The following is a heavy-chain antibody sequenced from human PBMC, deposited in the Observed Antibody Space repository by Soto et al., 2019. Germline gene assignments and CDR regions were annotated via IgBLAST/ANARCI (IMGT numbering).Heavy chain of an antibody. V-gene: IGHV1-69*02. D-gene: IGHD6-13*01. CDR3: VRVLRGGPYSSLYYYMDV. CDR1: GGTFSSYT. Sequence: GASVKVSCKASGGTFSSYTISWVRQAPGQGLEWMGRIIPILGIANYAQKFQGRVTITADKSTSTAYMELSSLRSEDTAVYYCVRVLRGGPYSSLYYYMDVWGKGTTVTVSS. CDR2: IIPILGIA. J-gene: IGHJ6*03.